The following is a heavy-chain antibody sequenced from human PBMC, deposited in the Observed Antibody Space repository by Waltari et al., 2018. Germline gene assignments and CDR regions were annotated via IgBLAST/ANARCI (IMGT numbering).Heavy chain of an antibody. CDR2: VDPEDGET. CDR3: ATNTYGGNRRPNLPDY. Sequence: EVQLVQSGAEVKKPGATVKISCKASGYTFTDYHMHWVQQAPGKGLEWMGRVDPEDGETIYAEKFQGRVTITADTSTDTAYMELSSLRSEDTAVYYCATNTYGGNRRPNLPDYWGQGTLVTVSS. CDR1: GYTFTDYH. J-gene: IGHJ4*02. V-gene: IGHV1-69-2*01. D-gene: IGHD2-15*01.